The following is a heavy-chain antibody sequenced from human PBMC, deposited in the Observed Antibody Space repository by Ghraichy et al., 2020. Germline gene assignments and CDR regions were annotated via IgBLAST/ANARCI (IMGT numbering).Heavy chain of an antibody. J-gene: IGHJ4*02. D-gene: IGHD2-21*02. Sequence: ASVKVSCKASGYIFTTYALNWVRQAPGQRLEWMGWLTAGNGNTRYSQKFQGRVTFTRDTSASTAYMELSSLISEDTAVYYCARRDQKCGGDCYSFVYWGQGTLVTVSS. V-gene: IGHV1-3*01. CDR1: GYIFTTYA. CDR2: LTAGNGNT. CDR3: ARRDQKCGGDCYSFVY.